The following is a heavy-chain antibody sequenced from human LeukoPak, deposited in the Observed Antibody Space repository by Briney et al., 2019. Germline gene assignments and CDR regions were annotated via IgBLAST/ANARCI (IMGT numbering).Heavy chain of an antibody. CDR3: AKGDCSSTSCTRAFDY. J-gene: IGHJ4*02. CDR2: ISWNSGSI. Sequence: GGCLRLSRAASVFTLDDYAMHWVRQAPGKGLEWVSGISWNSGSIGYADSVKGRFTLSRDNAKNSLYLQMNSLRAEDTALYYCAKGDCSSTSCTRAFDYWGQGTLVTVSS. V-gene: IGHV3-9*01. D-gene: IGHD2-2*01. CDR1: VFTLDDYA.